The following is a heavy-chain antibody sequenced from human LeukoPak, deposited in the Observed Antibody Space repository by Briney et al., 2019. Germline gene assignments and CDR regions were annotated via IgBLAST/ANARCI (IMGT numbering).Heavy chain of an antibody. J-gene: IGHJ3*02. D-gene: IGHD4-23*01. V-gene: IGHV3-74*03. Sequence: PGGSLRLSCAASGFTFSYYWMHWVRQAPGEGLVWVSRINDDGRTTTYADSVKGRITISRDNAKNSLYLQMNSLRAEDTAVYYCASFTIYGGNSVAAFDIWGQGTMVTVSS. CDR3: ASFTIYGGNSVAAFDI. CDR1: GFTFSYYW. CDR2: INDDGRTT.